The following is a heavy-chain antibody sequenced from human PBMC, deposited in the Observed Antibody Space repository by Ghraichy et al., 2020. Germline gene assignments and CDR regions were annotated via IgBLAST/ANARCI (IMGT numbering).Heavy chain of an antibody. CDR1: GFTFSSYG. V-gene: IGHV3-30*02. CDR3: AKETASGSYYYSHYYDGMDV. D-gene: IGHD3-10*01. J-gene: IGHJ6*02. CDR2: IRFDGGNR. Sequence: GGSLRLSCAASGFTFSSYGMHWIRQVPGKGLEWVASIRFDGGNRQYADSVKGRFTISRDNSKNTLYLQMNSLRAEDTAVYYCAKETASGSYYYSHYYDGMDVWGQGTTVTVSS.